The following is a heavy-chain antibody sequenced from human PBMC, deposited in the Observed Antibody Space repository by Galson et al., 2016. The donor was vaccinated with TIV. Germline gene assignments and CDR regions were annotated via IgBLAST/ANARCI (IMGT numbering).Heavy chain of an antibody. V-gene: IGHV1-8*01. Sequence: SVKFSCKASGYTFTSFDISWIRQAPGQGLEWMGWMSPSNGNTGYAQKFRGRITMTRHPSTTTVYMELSGLTSEDTAVYYCARGHYYDSSGYSFDFWGQGTLVTVSS. J-gene: IGHJ4*02. CDR2: MSPSNGNT. CDR3: ARGHYYDSSGYSFDF. CDR1: GYTFTSFD. D-gene: IGHD3-22*01.